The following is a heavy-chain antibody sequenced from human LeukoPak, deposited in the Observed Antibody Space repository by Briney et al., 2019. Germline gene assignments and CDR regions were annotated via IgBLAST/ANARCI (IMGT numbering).Heavy chain of an antibody. D-gene: IGHD3-3*01. Sequence: SETLSLTCTVSGGSISSGGYYWSWIRQPPGKGLEWIGYIYHSGSTYYNPSLKSRVTISVDRSKNQFSLKLSSVTAADTAVYYCATSAAFWSGTQYYFDYWGQGTLVTVSS. CDR3: ATSAAFWSGTQYYFDY. CDR2: IYHSGST. CDR1: GGSISSGGYY. V-gene: IGHV4-30-2*01. J-gene: IGHJ4*02.